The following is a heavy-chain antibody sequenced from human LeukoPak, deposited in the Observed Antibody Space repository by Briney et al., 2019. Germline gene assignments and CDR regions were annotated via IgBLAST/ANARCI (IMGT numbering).Heavy chain of an antibody. CDR3: ARASYCSSTSCSHAFLNY. V-gene: IGHV3-21*01. J-gene: IGHJ4*02. CDR2: ISSSSSYI. Sequence: PGGSLRLSCAASGFTFSSYSMNWVRQAPGKGLEWVSSISSSSSYIYYADSVKGRFTISRDNAKNSLYLQMNSLRAEDTAVYYSARASYCSSTSCSHAFLNYWGQGTLVTVSS. D-gene: IGHD2-2*01. CDR1: GFTFSSYS.